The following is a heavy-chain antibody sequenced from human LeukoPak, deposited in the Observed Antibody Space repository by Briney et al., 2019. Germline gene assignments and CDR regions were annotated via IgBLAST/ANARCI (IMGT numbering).Heavy chain of an antibody. CDR3: ARLFKTLVPAANCIDY. V-gene: IGHV4-39*01. J-gene: IGHJ4*02. D-gene: IGHD2-2*01. CDR2: IYYSGST. CDR1: GGSISSSSYY. Sequence: SETLSFTCTVSGGSISSSSYYWGWIRQPPGKGLEWIGSIYYSGSTYYNPSLKSRVTISVDTSKSQFSLKLSSVTAADTAVYYCARLFKTLVPAANCIDYWGQGTLVTVSS.